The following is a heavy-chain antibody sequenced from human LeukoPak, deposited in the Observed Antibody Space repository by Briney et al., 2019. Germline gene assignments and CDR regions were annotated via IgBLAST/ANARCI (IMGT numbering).Heavy chain of an antibody. D-gene: IGHD6-13*01. CDR2: IYSGGST. CDR1: GFTVSSSY. CDR3: AREIAAAGTAFDY. V-gene: IGHV3-53*01. Sequence: GGSLRLSCAASGFTVSSSYMNWVRQAPGKGLEWVSVIYSGGSTYYAESVKGRFTISRDNSKNTLYLQMDNLRAEDTAVYYCAREIAAAGTAFDYWGQGTLVTVSS. J-gene: IGHJ4*02.